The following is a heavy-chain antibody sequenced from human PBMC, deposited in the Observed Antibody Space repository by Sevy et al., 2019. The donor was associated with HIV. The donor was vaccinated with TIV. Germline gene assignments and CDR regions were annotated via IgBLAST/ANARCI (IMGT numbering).Heavy chain of an antibody. Sequence: ASVKVSCKASGYTFSSYGISWLRQAPGQGLEWMAWISAYNGHTNYAQNFQGRVNLTTDTSTSTAYMEVRNLRSDDTAVYYCARDPGYYDSVGYHYFDYWGQGTLVTVSS. J-gene: IGHJ4*02. V-gene: IGHV1-18*01. CDR1: GYTFSSYG. CDR2: ISAYNGHT. D-gene: IGHD3-22*01. CDR3: ARDPGYYDSVGYHYFDY.